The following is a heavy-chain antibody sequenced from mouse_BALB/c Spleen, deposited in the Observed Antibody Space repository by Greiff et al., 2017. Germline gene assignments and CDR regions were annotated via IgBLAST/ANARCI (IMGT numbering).Heavy chain of an antibody. V-gene: IGHV5-12-2*01. CDR3: ARLDGYYWYFDV. Sequence: EVKVEESGGGLVQPGGSLKLSCAASGFTFSSYTMSWVRQTPEKRLEWVAYISNGGGSTYYPDTVKGRFTISRDNAKNTLYLQMSSLKSEDTAMYYCARLDGYYWYFDVWGAGTTVTVSS. CDR2: ISNGGGST. CDR1: GFTFSSYT. J-gene: IGHJ1*01. D-gene: IGHD2-3*01.